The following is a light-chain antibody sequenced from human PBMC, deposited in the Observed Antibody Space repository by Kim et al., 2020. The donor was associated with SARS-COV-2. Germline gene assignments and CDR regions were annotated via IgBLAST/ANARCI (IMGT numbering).Light chain of an antibody. J-gene: IGKJ1*01. CDR3: QQRSKT. V-gene: IGKV3-11*01. Sequence: EIVLTQSPATLSLSPGERATLSCRASQSVSSYLAWYQQKPGQAPRFLIYDASNRATGIPARFSGSGSGTDFTLTISSLEPEDFAVYYCQQRSKTFGQGTKVDIK. CDR1: QSVSSY. CDR2: DAS.